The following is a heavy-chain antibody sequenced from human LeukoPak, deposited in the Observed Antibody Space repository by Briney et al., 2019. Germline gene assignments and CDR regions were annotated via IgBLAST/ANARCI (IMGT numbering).Heavy chain of an antibody. CDR2: MNPNSGNT. CDR1: GYTFTSYD. J-gene: IGHJ6*02. CDR3: ARLYQTSARYYYGMDV. D-gene: IGHD2-2*01. Sequence: ASVKVSCKASGYTFTSYDISWVRQATGQGLEWMGWMNPNSGNTGYAQKFQGRVTMTRNTSISTAYMELSSLRSEDTAVYYCARLYQTSARYYYGMDVWGQGTTVTVSS. V-gene: IGHV1-8*01.